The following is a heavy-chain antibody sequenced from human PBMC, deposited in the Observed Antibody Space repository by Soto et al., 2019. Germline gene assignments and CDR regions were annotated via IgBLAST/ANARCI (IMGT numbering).Heavy chain of an antibody. Sequence: GESLKISCKASGYIFTSNWIGWVRQMPGKGLEWMGIIYPSDSDTRYSPSFQGQVTISADKSISTAYLQWSSLKASDTAMYYCARPPSGTTTFFDSWGQGTLVTVSS. CDR1: GYIFTSNW. CDR3: ARPPSGTTTFFDS. J-gene: IGHJ4*02. CDR2: IYPSDSDT. D-gene: IGHD1-7*01. V-gene: IGHV5-51*01.